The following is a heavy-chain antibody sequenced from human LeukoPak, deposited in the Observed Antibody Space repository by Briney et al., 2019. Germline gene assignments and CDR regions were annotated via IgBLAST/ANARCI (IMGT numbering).Heavy chain of an antibody. D-gene: IGHD4-17*01. J-gene: IGHJ4*02. V-gene: IGHV5-10-1*01. CDR3: ARHDYGDLYYFDY. CDR1: GYSFTSYW. CDR2: IDPSDSYT. Sequence: GESLKISCKGSGYSFTSYWISWVRQMPGKGLEWMGRIDPSDSYTNYSPSFQGHVTISADKSISTAYLQWSSLKASDTAMYYCARHDYGDLYYFDYWGQGTLVTVSS.